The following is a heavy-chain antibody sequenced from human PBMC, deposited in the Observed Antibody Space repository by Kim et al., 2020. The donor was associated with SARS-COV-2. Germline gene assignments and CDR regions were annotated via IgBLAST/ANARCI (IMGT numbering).Heavy chain of an antibody. V-gene: IGHV1-3*01. CDR2: INAGNGNT. Sequence: ASVKVSCKASGYTFTSYAMHWVRQAPGQRLEWMGWINAGNGNTKYSQKFQGRVTITRDTSASTAYMELSSLRSEDTAVYYCARVKGRYGSGSNGPFDYWGQGTLVTVSS. CDR3: ARVKGRYGSGSNGPFDY. D-gene: IGHD3-10*01. CDR1: GYTFTSYA. J-gene: IGHJ4*02.